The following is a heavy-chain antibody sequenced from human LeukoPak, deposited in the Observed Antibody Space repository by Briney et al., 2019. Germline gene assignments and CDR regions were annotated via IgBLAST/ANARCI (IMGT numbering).Heavy chain of an antibody. J-gene: IGHJ4*02. Sequence: GGSLRLSCVASGFTFSSYAMSWVRQAPGKGLEWVSVIAGSDGFTQYADSVKGRFTISRDNSKNTVYLQMNRLRVEDTALYYCVRSLDYWGQGTLVTVSS. CDR2: IAGSDGFT. CDR3: VRSLDY. V-gene: IGHV3-23*01. CDR1: GFTFSSYA.